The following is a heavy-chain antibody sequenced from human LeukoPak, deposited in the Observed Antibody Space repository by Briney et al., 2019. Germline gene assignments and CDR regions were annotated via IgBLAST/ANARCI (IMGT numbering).Heavy chain of an antibody. CDR3: ARDYCSSTSCYLKILS. CDR1: GFTFSSYA. D-gene: IGHD2-2*01. V-gene: IGHV3-30-3*01. CDR2: ISYDGSNK. Sequence: PGGSLRLSCAASGFTFSSYAMHWVRQAPCKGLEWVAVISYDGSNKYYADSVKGRFTISRDNSKNTLYLQMNSLRAEDTAVYYCARDYCSSTSCYLKILSWGQGTLVTVSS. J-gene: IGHJ5*02.